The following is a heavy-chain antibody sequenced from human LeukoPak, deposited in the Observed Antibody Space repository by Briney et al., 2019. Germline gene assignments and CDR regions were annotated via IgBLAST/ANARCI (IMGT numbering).Heavy chain of an antibody. CDR1: GYTFTGYY. Sequence: ASVKVSCKASGYTFTGYYMHWVRQAPGQGLEWMGRINPNSGGTNYAQKFQGRVTMTRDTSISTAYMELSRLRSDDTAVYYCARDRLGSGWSRVDYWGREPWSPSPQ. D-gene: IGHD6-19*01. V-gene: IGHV1-2*06. CDR3: ARDRLGSGWSRVDY. J-gene: IGHJ4*02. CDR2: INPNSGGT.